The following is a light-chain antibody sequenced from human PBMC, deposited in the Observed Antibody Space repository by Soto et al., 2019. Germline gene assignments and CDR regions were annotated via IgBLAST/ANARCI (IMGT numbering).Light chain of an antibody. V-gene: IGKV1-5*01. CDR2: DAS. CDR1: QTISSW. J-gene: IGKJ5*01. CDR3: QQSYSTPIT. Sequence: DIQMTQSPSTLSASVGDRVTITFRASQTISSWLAWYQQKPGKAPNLLIYDASTLERGVPSRFSGTGSGTDFTLTISSLQPEDFATYYCQQSYSTPITFGQGTRLEIK.